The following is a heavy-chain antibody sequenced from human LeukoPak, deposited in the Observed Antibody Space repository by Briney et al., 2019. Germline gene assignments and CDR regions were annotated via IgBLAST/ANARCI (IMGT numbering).Heavy chain of an antibody. V-gene: IGHV1-69*05. CDR2: IIPIFGTA. Sequence: GASVKVSCKASGGTFSSYAISWVRQAPGQGLEWMGGIIPIFGTANYAQKFQGRVTITTDESTSTAYMELSSLRSEDTAVYYCARPPQPAGYNSGWYALWGQGTLVTVSS. D-gene: IGHD6-19*01. J-gene: IGHJ4*02. CDR3: ARPPQPAGYNSGWYAL. CDR1: GGTFSSYA.